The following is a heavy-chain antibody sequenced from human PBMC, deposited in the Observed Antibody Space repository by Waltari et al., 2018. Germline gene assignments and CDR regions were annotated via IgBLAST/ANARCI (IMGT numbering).Heavy chain of an antibody. V-gene: IGHV4-59*01. Sequence: QVQLQESGPGLVKPSETLSLTCTVSGGSISSYYWSWIRQPPGKGLEWIGYIYYSGRTNYNPSLKSRVTISVDTSKNQFSLKLSSVTAADTAVYYCAREAWGPIDYWGQGTLVTVSS. CDR1: GGSISSYY. J-gene: IGHJ4*02. CDR2: IYYSGRT. CDR3: AREAWGPIDY. D-gene: IGHD3-16*01.